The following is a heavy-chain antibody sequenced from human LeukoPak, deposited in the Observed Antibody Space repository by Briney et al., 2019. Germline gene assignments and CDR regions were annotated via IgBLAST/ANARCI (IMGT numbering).Heavy chain of an antibody. CDR2: ISYDGSNK. CDR1: GFTFSSYA. CDR3: ARGPSGIAARTNFDY. D-gene: IGHD3-10*01. J-gene: IGHJ4*02. Sequence: PGGSLRLSCAASGFTFSSYAMHWVRQAPGKGLEWVAIISYDGSNKYYADSVKGRFTISRDNSKNTLYLQINSLRAEDTAVYYCARGPSGIAARTNFDYWGQGTLVSVSS. V-gene: IGHV3-30*01.